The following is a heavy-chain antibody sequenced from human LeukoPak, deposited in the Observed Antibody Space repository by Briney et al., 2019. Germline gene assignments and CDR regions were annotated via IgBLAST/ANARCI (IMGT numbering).Heavy chain of an antibody. CDR1: GYNFATYW. D-gene: IGHD6-19*01. Sequence: GESLRISCRGSGYNFATYWIAWVRQMPGRGLEWMGIIYPADSDTRYSPSFQAQVTISVDKSIDTAYLQWSSLKASDTAMYYCAAAEQWLLLFDYWGQGTLVTVSS. CDR3: AAAEQWLLLFDY. J-gene: IGHJ4*02. CDR2: IYPADSDT. V-gene: IGHV5-51*01.